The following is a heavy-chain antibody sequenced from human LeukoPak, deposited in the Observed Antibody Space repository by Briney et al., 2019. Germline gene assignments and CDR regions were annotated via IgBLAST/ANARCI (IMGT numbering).Heavy chain of an antibody. V-gene: IGHV3-30*04. Sequence: GGSLRLSCAASGFTFSSYAMHWVRQAPGKGLEWVAVISYDGSNKYYADSVKGRFTISRDNAKKTLFLQMNSLRAEDTGVYYCARGPAANSGNYYIGDYWGQGTLVTVSS. CDR3: ARGPAANSGNYYIGDY. CDR1: GFTFSSYA. D-gene: IGHD1-26*01. J-gene: IGHJ4*02. CDR2: ISYDGSNK.